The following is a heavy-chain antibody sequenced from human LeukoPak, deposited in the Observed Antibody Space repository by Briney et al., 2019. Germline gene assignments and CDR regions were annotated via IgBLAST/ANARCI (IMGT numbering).Heavy chain of an antibody. CDR3: ARDRHCSSSSCYTAGSVYMDV. Sequence: GGSLRLSCAASGFTFSSYSMTWVRQAPGKGLEWVSYISSSSSIIYYADSVKGRFTISRDNAKNSLYLQMNSLRAEDTAVYYCARDRHCSSSSCYTAGSVYMDVWGKGTTVTVSS. CDR1: GFTFSSYS. J-gene: IGHJ6*03. V-gene: IGHV3-48*01. D-gene: IGHD2-2*02. CDR2: ISSSSSII.